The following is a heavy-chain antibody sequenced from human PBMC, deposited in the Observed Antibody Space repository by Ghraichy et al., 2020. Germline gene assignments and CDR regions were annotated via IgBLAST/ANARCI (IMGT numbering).Heavy chain of an antibody. CDR3: ARDLGKSGYHDY. V-gene: IGHV3-53*01. D-gene: IGHD3-22*01. CDR2: TYTGGST. Sequence: GGSLRLSCAASGFTVSSNYMSWVRQAPGKGLEWLSVTYTGGSTYYADSVKGRFTISSDNSKNTPYLQMNSLRAEDTAVYYCARDLGKSGYHDYWGQGTLVTGSS. CDR1: GFTVSSNY. J-gene: IGHJ4*02.